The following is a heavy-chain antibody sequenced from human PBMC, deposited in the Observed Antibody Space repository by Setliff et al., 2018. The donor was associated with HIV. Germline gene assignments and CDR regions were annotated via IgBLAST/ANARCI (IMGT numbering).Heavy chain of an antibody. CDR3: ARRYSYGFGY. Sequence: LSLTCTVSGGSLSSSGYYWGWIRQPPGKGLEWIGSIYYSGSTYYNPSLRSRVTISADTSGNQFSLRLSSVIAADMVVYYCARRYSYGFGYWGQGTLVTVSS. V-gene: IGHV4-39*01. CDR2: IYYSGST. D-gene: IGHD5-18*01. CDR1: GGSLSSSGYY. J-gene: IGHJ4*02.